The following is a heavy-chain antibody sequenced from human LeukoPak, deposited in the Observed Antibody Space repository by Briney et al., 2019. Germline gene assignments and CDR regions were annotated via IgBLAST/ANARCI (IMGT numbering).Heavy chain of an antibody. D-gene: IGHD3-10*01. V-gene: IGHV3-49*03. CDR3: TRDSRYYGSGI. Sequence: PGRSLRLSCTASGFTFGDYAMSWFRQAPGKGLEWVGFIRSKAYGGTTEYAAAVKGRFTISRDDSKSIAYLQMNSLKTEDTAVYYCTRDSRYYGSGIWGQGTLVTVSS. CDR2: IRSKAYGGTT. CDR1: GFTFGDYA. J-gene: IGHJ4*02.